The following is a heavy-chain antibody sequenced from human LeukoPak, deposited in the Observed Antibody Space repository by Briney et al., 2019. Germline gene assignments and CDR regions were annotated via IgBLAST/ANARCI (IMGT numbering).Heavy chain of an antibody. CDR1: GFTFSSYA. Sequence: GGSLRLSCAASGFTFSSYAMSWVRQAPGKGLEWVSAISGSGGSTYYADSVKGRFTISRDNSKNTLYLQMNSLRAEDTAVYYCAKDQTPLTIFGVTIEVLYYFDYWGQGTLVTVSS. J-gene: IGHJ4*02. V-gene: IGHV3-23*01. D-gene: IGHD3-3*01. CDR2: ISGSGGST. CDR3: AKDQTPLTIFGVTIEVLYYFDY.